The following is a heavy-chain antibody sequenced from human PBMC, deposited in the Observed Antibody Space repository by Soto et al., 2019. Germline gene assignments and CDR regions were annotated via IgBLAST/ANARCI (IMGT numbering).Heavy chain of an antibody. D-gene: IGHD3-10*01. V-gene: IGHV4-34*01. CDR1: GGSFSGYY. CDR3: ARGPASMVRGVIHAFDI. Sequence: PSETLSLTCAVYGGSFSGYYWIWIRQPPGKGLEWIGEINHSGSTNYNPSLKSRVTISVDTSKNQFSLKLSSVTAADTAVYYCARGPASMVRGVIHAFDIWGQGTMVTVSS. J-gene: IGHJ3*02. CDR2: INHSGST.